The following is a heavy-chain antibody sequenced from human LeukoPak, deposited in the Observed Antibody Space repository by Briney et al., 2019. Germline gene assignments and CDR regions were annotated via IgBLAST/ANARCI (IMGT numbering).Heavy chain of an antibody. D-gene: IGHD2-2*01. CDR3: ANKVYCSTTSCYHAGY. CDR1: GVSISSYY. V-gene: IGHV4-4*07. J-gene: IGHJ4*02. Sequence: SETLSLTCTVSGVSISSYYWSWIRQPAGKGLEWIGRIYTSGSTSYNPSLKSRVTLSVDTSKRHFSLKLNSVTAADTAVYYCANKVYCSTTSCYHAGYWGQGTLVTVSS. CDR2: IYTSGST.